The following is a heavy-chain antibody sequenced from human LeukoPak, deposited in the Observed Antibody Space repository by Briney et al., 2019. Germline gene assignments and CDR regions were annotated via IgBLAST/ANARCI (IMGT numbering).Heavy chain of an antibody. CDR1: GGSFSGYY. V-gene: IGHV4-34*01. CDR2: INHSGST. J-gene: IGHJ6*03. D-gene: IGHD4-17*01. CDR3: ASLYGDYPLWDYYYYMDV. Sequence: SETLSLTCAVYGGSFSGYYWSWIRQPPGKGLEWIGEINHSGSTNYNPSLKSRVTISVDTSKNQFSLKLSSVTAADTAVYYCASLYGDYPLWDYYYYMDVWGKGTTVTVSS.